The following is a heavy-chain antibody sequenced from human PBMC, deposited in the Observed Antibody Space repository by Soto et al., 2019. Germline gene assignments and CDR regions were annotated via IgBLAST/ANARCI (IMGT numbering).Heavy chain of an antibody. D-gene: IGHD3-22*01. J-gene: IGHJ4*02. CDR1: GGTFSSYA. CDR3: AKVKYDSSGYYRNFGC. CDR2: IIPRFGTA. Sequence: VASVKVSCKASGGTFSSYAISWVRQAPGQGLEWVGGIIPRFGTANYAQKFQGRVTITADESTSTAYMELSSLRSEDTAMYYCAKVKYDSSGYYRNFGCWGQGTPVTGSS. V-gene: IGHV1-69*13.